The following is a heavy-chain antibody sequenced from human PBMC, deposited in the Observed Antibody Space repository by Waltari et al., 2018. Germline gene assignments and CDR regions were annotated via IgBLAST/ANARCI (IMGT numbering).Heavy chain of an antibody. Sequence: EVHLLESGGGLAQPGGSLRLSCAASGFNFFSYAMCWVRQAPGKGLEWVSGISDSGVITKYADSVKGRFTVSRDNSKNTVFLQLNSLRAEDTATYYCARHLYSIDYLELGNWGQGTLVTVSS. CDR2: ISDSGVIT. J-gene: IGHJ4*02. D-gene: IGHD3-22*01. CDR1: GFNFFSYA. CDR3: ARHLYSIDYLELGN. V-gene: IGHV3-23*01.